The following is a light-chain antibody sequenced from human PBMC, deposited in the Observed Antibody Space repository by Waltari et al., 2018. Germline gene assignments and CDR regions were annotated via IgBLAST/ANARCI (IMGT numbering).Light chain of an antibody. Sequence: DIVMTQSPDSLAVSLGERATIHCKSSPSVLYSSNNKSYLAWYQQKPGQSPKLLIYWASTRESGVPDRFSGSGSGTDFTLTISSLQAEDVAVYYCQQYYTTPWTFGQGTKVEIK. CDR2: WAS. J-gene: IGKJ1*01. V-gene: IGKV4-1*01. CDR3: QQYYTTPWT. CDR1: PSVLYSSNNKSY.